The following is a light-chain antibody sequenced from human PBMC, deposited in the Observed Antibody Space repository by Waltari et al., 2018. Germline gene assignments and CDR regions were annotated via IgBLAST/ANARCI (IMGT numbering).Light chain of an antibody. CDR3: QTGGHGTWV. Sequence: QLVLTQSPSASASLGASVKLTCTLSSGHSSNVIAWLQQQPKKGPRYLMKVNSDGSHNKGDEIPARCSGSSSGAERYLTISSRQSEDEADYYCQTGGHGTWVFGGGTKLTVL. V-gene: IGLV4-69*01. J-gene: IGLJ3*02. CDR2: VNSDGSH. CDR1: SGHSSNV.